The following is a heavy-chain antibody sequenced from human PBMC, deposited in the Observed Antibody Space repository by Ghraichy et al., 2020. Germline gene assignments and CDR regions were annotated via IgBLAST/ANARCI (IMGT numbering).Heavy chain of an antibody. CDR1: GGSFSGYY. Sequence: GSLRLSCAVYGGSFSGYYWSWIRQPPGKGLEWIGEINHSGSTNYNPSLKSRVTISVDTSKNQFSLKLSSVTAADTAVYYCARDSYDSEGYWGQGTLVTVSS. CDR2: INHSGST. V-gene: IGHV4-34*01. D-gene: IGHD3-3*01. J-gene: IGHJ4*02. CDR3: ARDSYDSEGY.